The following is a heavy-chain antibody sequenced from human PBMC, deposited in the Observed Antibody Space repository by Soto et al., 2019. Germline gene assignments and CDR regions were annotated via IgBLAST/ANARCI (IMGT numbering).Heavy chain of an antibody. CDR2: ISSSGSTI. Sequence: GGSLRLSCAASGFTVSTKYMSWVRQAPGKGLEWVSYISSSGSTIYYADSVKGRFTISRDNAKNSLYLQMNSLRAEDTAVYYCARGDDYVFFPFDYWGQGTLVTVSS. D-gene: IGHD3-16*01. V-gene: IGHV3-11*01. CDR1: GFTVSTKY. J-gene: IGHJ4*02. CDR3: ARGDDYVFFPFDY.